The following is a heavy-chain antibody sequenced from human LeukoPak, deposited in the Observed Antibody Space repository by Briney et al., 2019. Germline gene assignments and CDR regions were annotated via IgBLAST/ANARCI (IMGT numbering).Heavy chain of an antibody. CDR1: GGSISSYY. CDR3: ASSSGSYVPTYY. Sequence: SETLSLTCTVSGGSISSYYWSWIRQPAGKGLEWIGRIYTSGSTNYNPSLKSRVTISVDTSKNQFSLKLSSVTAADTAVYYCASSSGSYVPTYYWGQGTLVTVSS. CDR2: IYTSGST. V-gene: IGHV4-4*07. D-gene: IGHD1-26*01. J-gene: IGHJ4*02.